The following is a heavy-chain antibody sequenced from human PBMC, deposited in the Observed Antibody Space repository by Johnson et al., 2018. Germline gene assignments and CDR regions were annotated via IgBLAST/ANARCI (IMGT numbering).Heavy chain of an antibody. Sequence: QLQESGPEVKKPGTSVKVSCKASGFTFTSSAVQWVRQARGQRLEWIGWIVVGSGNTNYAQKFQERVTITRDMSTSTAYMELSSPRSEDTAVYSCAAESAGDYGDSDDAFDICGQGTMVTVSS. CDR1: GFTFTSSA. V-gene: IGHV1-58*01. D-gene: IGHD4-17*01. CDR2: IVVGSGNT. J-gene: IGHJ3*02. CDR3: AAESAGDYGDSDDAFDI.